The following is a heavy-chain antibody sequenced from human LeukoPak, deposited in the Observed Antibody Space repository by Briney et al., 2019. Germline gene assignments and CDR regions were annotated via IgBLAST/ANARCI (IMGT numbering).Heavy chain of an antibody. V-gene: IGHV3-30*18. CDR3: AKDRRWELTRGYFDY. CDR2: ISYDGSNK. Sequence: GGSLRLSCAASGFTFSSYGMHWVRQAPGKGLEWVAVISYDGSNKYYADSVKGRFTISRDNSKNTLYLQMNSLRAEDTAVYYCAKDRRWELTRGYFDYWGQGTLVTVSS. J-gene: IGHJ4*02. CDR1: GFTFSSYG. D-gene: IGHD1-26*01.